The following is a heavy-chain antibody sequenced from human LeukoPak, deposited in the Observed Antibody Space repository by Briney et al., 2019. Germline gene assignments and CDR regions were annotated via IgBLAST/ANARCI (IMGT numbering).Heavy chain of an antibody. D-gene: IGHD4-17*01. CDR2: IRQDGSEK. CDR1: GFTLSSYW. Sequence: RGCLRLSCAASGFTLSSYWMSWVRQAPGKGLEWVANIRQDGSEKNYVDSVKGRFTISKDNAKNSLYLQMNSLRAEDTAVYYCARGRTVYYYYMDVWGKGTTVTVSS. CDR3: ARGRTVYYYYMDV. V-gene: IGHV3-7*01. J-gene: IGHJ6*03.